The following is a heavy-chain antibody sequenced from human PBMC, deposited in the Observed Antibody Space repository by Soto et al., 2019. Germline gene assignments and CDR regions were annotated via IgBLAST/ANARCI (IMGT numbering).Heavy chain of an antibody. CDR2: INSGSSTI. D-gene: IGHD5-12*01. V-gene: IGHV3-48*02. CDR3: ARVGGATMSTMYIDP. J-gene: IGHJ5*02. CDR1: GLTFTGYS. Sequence: GGSLRLSCAVSGLTFTGYSMNWVRQAPGKGLEWVSFINSGSSTIFYADSVKGRFTISRDNAKSSLYLEMNSLRDEDTAVYYCARVGGATMSTMYIDPWGQGTLVTVSS.